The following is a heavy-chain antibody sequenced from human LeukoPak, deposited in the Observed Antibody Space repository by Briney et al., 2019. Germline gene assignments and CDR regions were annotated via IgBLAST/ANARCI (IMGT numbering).Heavy chain of an antibody. V-gene: IGHV1-18*01. CDR1: GYTFTSYG. J-gene: IGHJ4*02. CDR2: ISAYNGNT. Sequence: GASVKVSCKASGYTFTSYGISWVRQAPGQGLERMGWISAYNGNTNYAQKLQGRVTMTTDTSTSTAYMGLRSLRSDDTAVYYCARVRGIAAAGTPSDYWGQGTLVTVSS. D-gene: IGHD6-13*01. CDR3: ARVRGIAAAGTPSDY.